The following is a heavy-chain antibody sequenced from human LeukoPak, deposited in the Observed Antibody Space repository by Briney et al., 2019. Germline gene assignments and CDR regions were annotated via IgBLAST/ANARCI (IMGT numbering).Heavy chain of an antibody. Sequence: SETLSLTCTVSGGSISSNSYYWAWIRQPPGKGLEWIGSIYNSGTTYYNPSLKSRVTISVDTSKNQFSLKLYSVTAADTALYYCARVASIAVTGTFDYWGLGIAVTVSS. CDR2: IYNSGTT. CDR1: GGSISSNSYY. V-gene: IGHV4-39*07. CDR3: ARVASIAVTGTFDY. J-gene: IGHJ4*02. D-gene: IGHD6-19*01.